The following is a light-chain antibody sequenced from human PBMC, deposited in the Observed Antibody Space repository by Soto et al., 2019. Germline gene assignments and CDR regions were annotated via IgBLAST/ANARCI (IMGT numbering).Light chain of an antibody. CDR3: QQYIRWPLT. CDR2: DAS. V-gene: IGKV3-15*01. J-gene: IGKJ4*01. Sequence: EKVMTQSPATLSVSPGERATLSCRASQSVRSNLAWYQQKPGQPPRLLIYDASTRATGIPSRFSGSGSGTEFTLTISSLKSEDFAVYYCQQYIRWPLTFGGGTKVDIK. CDR1: QSVRSN.